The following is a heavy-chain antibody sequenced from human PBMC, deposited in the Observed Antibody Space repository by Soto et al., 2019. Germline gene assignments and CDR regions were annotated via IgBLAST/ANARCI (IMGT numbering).Heavy chain of an antibody. D-gene: IGHD1-26*01. Sequence: EVHLLESGGALAQPGGSLRLSCIASGFTFSNYAMSWVRQSPGKELEWVSTINGGGYRTYYTDSVKGRFTVSRDNSKNMLSLQMISLNAEDTALFYCSKDLWDLHNTCSPWDDWGLRTLFTVTS. J-gene: IGHJ4*02. CDR2: INGGGYRT. CDR3: SKDLWDLHNTCSPWDD. V-gene: IGHV3-23*01. CDR1: GFTFSNYA.